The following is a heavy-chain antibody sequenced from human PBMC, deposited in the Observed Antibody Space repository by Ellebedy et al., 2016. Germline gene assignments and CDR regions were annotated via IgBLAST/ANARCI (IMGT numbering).Heavy chain of an antibody. CDR3: RQGHYADL. V-gene: IGHV3-23*01. Sequence: GESLKISXAASGFTFSSYSMSWVRQAPGKGLEWVSTISAGSDITRLADSVKGRFTISRDSSKNSVYLRMNSLRVEDTAVYYCRQGHYADLWGQGTLVTVSS. CDR1: GFTFSSYS. D-gene: IGHD4-17*01. J-gene: IGHJ4*02. CDR2: ISAGSDIT.